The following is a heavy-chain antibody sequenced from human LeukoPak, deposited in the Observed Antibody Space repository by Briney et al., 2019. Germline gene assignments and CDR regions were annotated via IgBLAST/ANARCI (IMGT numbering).Heavy chain of an antibody. CDR1: GYTFTSYG. CDR3: ARLYSSSWGIDY. J-gene: IGHJ4*02. CDR2: INPSGGST. D-gene: IGHD6-6*01. Sequence: ASVKVSCKASGYTFTSYGISWVRQAPGQGLEWMGIINPSGGSTSYAQKFQGRVTMTRDMSTSTVYMELSSLRSEDTAVYYCARLYSSSWGIDYWGQGTPVTVSS. V-gene: IGHV1-46*01.